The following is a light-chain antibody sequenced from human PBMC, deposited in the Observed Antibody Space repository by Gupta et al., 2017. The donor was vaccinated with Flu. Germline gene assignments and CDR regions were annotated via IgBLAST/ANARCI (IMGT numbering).Light chain of an antibody. CDR2: KAS. V-gene: IGKV1-5*03. CDR3: LQDNSYSRT. CDR1: QSISSW. J-gene: IGKJ1*01. Sequence: PSTLSASVGERVTITCRASQSISSWLAWYPQKPGTVPKLLISKASSLESGVPSRSSASGSGTEFTLPISSLQTDDFETYYCLQDNSYSRTFGQGTKVEIK.